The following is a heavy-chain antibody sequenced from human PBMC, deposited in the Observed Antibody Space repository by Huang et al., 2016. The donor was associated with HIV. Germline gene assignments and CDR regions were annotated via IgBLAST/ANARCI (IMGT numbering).Heavy chain of an antibody. Sequence: VESGGRSVQPGGSIKLSCVGSTFTFGAYWMSGVRQPRGKGLEWVANIKQDESEKYYVDSVKGRFNIARDNARKVLFLEMDDLRVEDTAIYFCATKTAGMDIWGQGTTVTVSS. CDR2: IKQDESEK. D-gene: IGHD1-7*01. V-gene: IGHV3-7*01. CDR3: ATKTAGMDI. J-gene: IGHJ6*02. CDR1: TFTFGAYW.